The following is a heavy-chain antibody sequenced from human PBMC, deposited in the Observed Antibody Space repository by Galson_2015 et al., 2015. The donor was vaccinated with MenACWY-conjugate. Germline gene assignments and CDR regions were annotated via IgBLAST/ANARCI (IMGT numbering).Heavy chain of an antibody. CDR3: AREIVVAPAASWGDYYYGMDV. CDR1: GYTFTNCA. CDR2: INAGNGNT. Sequence: SVKVSCKASGYTFTNCAMHWVRQAPGQRLEWMGWINAGNGNTKYSQKFQGRVTITSDTSASTAYMELSSLRSEDTAVYHCAREIVVAPAASWGDYYYGMDVCGQGTTVTVSS. J-gene: IGHJ6*02. D-gene: IGHD2-2*01. V-gene: IGHV1-3*01.